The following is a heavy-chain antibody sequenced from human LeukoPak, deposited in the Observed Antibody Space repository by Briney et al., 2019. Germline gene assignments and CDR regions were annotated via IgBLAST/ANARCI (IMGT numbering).Heavy chain of an antibody. Sequence: GGSLRLSCEASGFTFSNYGMHWVRQAPGKGLEWVAVLSYDGSEKYYADSVKGRCTISRDNSKNTLYLEMNSLRAEDTAVYYCAKSNSGWYGGFDCWGQGILVTVSS. J-gene: IGHJ4*02. CDR1: GFTFSNYG. V-gene: IGHV3-30*18. CDR2: LSYDGSEK. D-gene: IGHD6-19*01. CDR3: AKSNSGWYGGFDC.